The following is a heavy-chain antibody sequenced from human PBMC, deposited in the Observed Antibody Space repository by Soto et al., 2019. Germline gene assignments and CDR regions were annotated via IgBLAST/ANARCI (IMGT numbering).Heavy chain of an antibody. Sequence: QVQLVESGGGVVQPGRSLRLSCAASGFTFSSYAMQWVRQAPGKGLEWVAVISDDGSDKYYADSVKGRFTISRDNSKNTLNLQMNSLRADDTAVYYCAKALGELSPESYDYWGQGTLITVSS. D-gene: IGHD3-16*02. CDR3: AKALGELSPESYDY. CDR1: GFTFSSYA. J-gene: IGHJ4*02. CDR2: ISDDGSDK. V-gene: IGHV3-30*18.